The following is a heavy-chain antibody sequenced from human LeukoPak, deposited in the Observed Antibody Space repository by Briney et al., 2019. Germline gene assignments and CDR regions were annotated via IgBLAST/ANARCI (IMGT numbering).Heavy chain of an antibody. CDR3: VRDFRSADY. V-gene: IGHV3-74*01. J-gene: IGHJ4*02. Sequence: GGSLRLSCAASGFTFSNYCMHWVRHIPGKGLVWVSRICPDGTVTNYADSVKGRFTISRDNAKNMVFLQMNSLRADDTAVYYCVRDFRSADYWGQGILVTVSS. CDR1: GFTFSNYC. CDR2: ICPDGTVT.